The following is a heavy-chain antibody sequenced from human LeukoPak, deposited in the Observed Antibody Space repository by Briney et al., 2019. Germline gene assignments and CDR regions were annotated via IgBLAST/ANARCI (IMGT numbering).Heavy chain of an antibody. CDR1: GITVSSKY. D-gene: IGHD3-16*02. J-gene: IGHJ4*02. CDR2: VNLQGGT. Sequence: GSLRLSCAASGITVSSKYMSWVRQPPGKGLEWIGEVNLQGGTNYNPSLLRRVAISVDTSANHVSLQMTSVTAADTAVYYCAREGGSYRPLDYSGQGTLVTVSS. V-gene: IGHV4-34*01. CDR3: AREGGSYRPLDY.